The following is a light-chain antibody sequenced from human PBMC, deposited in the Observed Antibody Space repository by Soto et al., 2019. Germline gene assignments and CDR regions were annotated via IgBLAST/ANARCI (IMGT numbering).Light chain of an antibody. J-gene: IGKJ1*01. CDR2: DAS. CDR3: QQYHSSWT. CDR1: QSITSW. V-gene: IGKV1-5*01. Sequence: IQMPQYPSILSASVGDRVIITFRASQSITSWLAWYQQKPGKAPNLLIYDASSLESGVPSRFSGSGSGTEFTLTISSLQPDDFATYYCQQYHSSWTFGQGTKVDIK.